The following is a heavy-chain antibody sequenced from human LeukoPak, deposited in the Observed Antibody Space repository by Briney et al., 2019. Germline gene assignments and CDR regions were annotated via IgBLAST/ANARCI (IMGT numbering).Heavy chain of an antibody. D-gene: IGHD3-22*01. CDR1: GFIFSSHG. CDR3: ARTYYYDSSGYYDDAFDI. CDR2: ISPSGDIT. Sequence: GGSLRLSCAASGFIFSSHGMNWVRQAPGKGLEWVSGISPSGDITYYADSVKGRFTISRDNSKNTLYLQMNSLRAEDTAVYYCARTYYYDSSGYYDDAFDIWGQGTMVTVSS. J-gene: IGHJ3*02. V-gene: IGHV3-23*01.